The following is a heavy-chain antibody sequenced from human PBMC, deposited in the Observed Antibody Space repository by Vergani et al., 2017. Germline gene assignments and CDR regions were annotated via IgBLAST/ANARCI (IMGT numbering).Heavy chain of an antibody. CDR1: GDSIISRSYY. J-gene: IGHJ2*01. D-gene: IGHD3-16*01. V-gene: IGHV4-39*01. CDR3: ASGKYYSDSTSHFRGRYFDV. Sequence: QMQLQESGPGLVKASETLSLTCTVSGDSIISRSYYWGWIRQHPGNWLEWIGCIDNSGNGDSSSSLKSRVTISADTSKNQLSLRLTSVTAADTAVYYCASGKYYSDSTSHFRGRYFDVWGRGTLVTVPS. CDR2: IDNSGNG.